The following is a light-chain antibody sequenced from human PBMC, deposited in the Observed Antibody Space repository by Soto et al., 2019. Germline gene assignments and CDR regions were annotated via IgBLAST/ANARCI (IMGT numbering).Light chain of an antibody. V-gene: IGLV2-8*01. CDR3: RSDAGSSADV. J-gene: IGLJ1*01. CDR2: EVS. CDR1: SSDVGGYNY. Sequence: QSALTQPPSASGSPGQSVTISCTGTSSDVGGYNYVSWYQQHPGTAPQLMIYEVSKRPSGVPDRFGGSKSGNAAPLTVSGLQAEEEADYYGRSDAGSSADVFGTGTKLTVL.